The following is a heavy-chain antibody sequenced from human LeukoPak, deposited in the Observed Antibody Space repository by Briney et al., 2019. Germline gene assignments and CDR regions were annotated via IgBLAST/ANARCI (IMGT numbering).Heavy chain of an antibody. Sequence: ASVKISCKISGHTFRNYYVHWVQQAPGKGLEWMGLVDSEDGETIYADKFHGRVTLTADKSTDTAYLELSSLRSEDTAVYFCATEVVRNDYQFYYDFWGQGTLVTVSS. CDR3: ATEVVRNDYQFYYDF. D-gene: IGHD4-11*01. CDR2: VDSEDGET. V-gene: IGHV1-69-2*01. J-gene: IGHJ4*02. CDR1: GHTFRNYY.